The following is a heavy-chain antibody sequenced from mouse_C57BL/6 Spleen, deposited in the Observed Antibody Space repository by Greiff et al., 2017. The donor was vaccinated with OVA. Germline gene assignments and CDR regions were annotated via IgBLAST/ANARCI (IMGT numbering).Heavy chain of an antibody. Sequence: VQLKESGAELVRPGASVKLSCTASGFNIKDDYMHWVKQRPEQGLEWIGWIDPENGDTEYASKFQGKATITADTSSNTAYLQLSSLTSEDTAVYYCTTQTTARMDYWGQGTSVTVSS. CDR2: IDPENGDT. CDR3: TTQTTARMDY. D-gene: IGHD1-2*01. V-gene: IGHV14-4*01. CDR1: GFNIKDDY. J-gene: IGHJ4*01.